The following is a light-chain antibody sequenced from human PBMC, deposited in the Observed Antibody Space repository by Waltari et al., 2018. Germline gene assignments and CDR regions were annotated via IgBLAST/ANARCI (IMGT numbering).Light chain of an antibody. V-gene: IGLV1-44*01. CDR3: AAWDDSLNGHVV. CDR2: SNN. Sequence: QSALTQPPSASGTPGQRVTISCSGSSSNIGSNVVNWYQQLPGSAPKLLIQSNNQRPSGVPDRFSGSKSGTSASLAISGLQSADEADYYCAAWDDSLNGHVVFGGGTKLTVL. CDR1: SSNIGSNV. J-gene: IGLJ2*01.